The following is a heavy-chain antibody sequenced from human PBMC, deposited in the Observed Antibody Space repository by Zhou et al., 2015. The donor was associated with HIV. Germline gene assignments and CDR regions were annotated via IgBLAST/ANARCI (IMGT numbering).Heavy chain of an antibody. Sequence: QVQLVESGGGVVQPGRSLRLSCAASGFTFSSYAMHWVRQAPGKGLEWVAVISYDGSNKYYADSVKGRFTISRDNSKNTLYLQMNSLRAEDTAVYYCARATRPTYDFWSGYPGYWGQGTLVTVSS. V-gene: IGHV3-30-3*01. CDR2: ISYDGSNK. D-gene: IGHD3-3*01. CDR3: ARATRPTYDFWSGYPGY. J-gene: IGHJ4*02. CDR1: GFTFSSYA.